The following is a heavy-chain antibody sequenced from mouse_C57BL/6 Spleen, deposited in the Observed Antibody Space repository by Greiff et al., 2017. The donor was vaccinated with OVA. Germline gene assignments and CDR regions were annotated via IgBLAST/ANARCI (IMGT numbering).Heavy chain of an antibody. CDR1: GYTFTSYW. J-gene: IGHJ4*01. CDR2: IDPSDSYT. CDR3: ARYGSRRDAMDY. V-gene: IGHV1-69*01. Sequence: QVQLKQSGAELVMPGASVKLSCKASGYTFTSYWMHWVKQRPGQGLEWIGEIDPSDSYTNYNQKFKGKSTLTVDKSSSTAYMQLSSLTSEDSAVYYCARYGSRRDAMDYWGQGTSVTVSS. D-gene: IGHD1-1*01.